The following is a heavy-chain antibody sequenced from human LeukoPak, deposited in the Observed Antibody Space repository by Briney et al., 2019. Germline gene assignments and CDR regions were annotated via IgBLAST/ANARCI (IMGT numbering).Heavy chain of an antibody. CDR2: VNPDDSDT. J-gene: IGHJ5*02. V-gene: IGHV5-51*01. CDR1: GYSFTSHW. Sequence: GESLKISCKGSGYSFTSHWIGWVRQMPGKGLEWMGIVNPDDSDTIYGPSFQGQVTISADESITTAYLQWSSLKASDTAMYYCARHGVRGEHGNWFDPWGQGTLVTVSS. D-gene: IGHD3-10*01. CDR3: ARHGVRGEHGNWFDP.